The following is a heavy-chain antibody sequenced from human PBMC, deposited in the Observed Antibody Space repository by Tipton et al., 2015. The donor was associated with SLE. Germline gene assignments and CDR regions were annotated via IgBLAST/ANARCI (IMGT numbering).Heavy chain of an antibody. V-gene: IGHV4-34*01. CDR2: INHSGST. CDR3: ARGVWSSSWYSDY. D-gene: IGHD6-13*01. CDR1: GFTFSSYS. J-gene: IGHJ4*02. Sequence: LRLSCAASGFTFSSYSMNWVRQAPGRGLEWVGEINHSGSTNYNPSLKSRVTISVDTSKNQFSLKLSSVTAADTAVYYCARGVWSSSWYSDYWGQGTLVTVSS.